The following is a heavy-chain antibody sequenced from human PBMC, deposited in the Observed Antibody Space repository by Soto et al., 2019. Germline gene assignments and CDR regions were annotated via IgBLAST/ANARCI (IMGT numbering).Heavy chain of an antibody. CDR3: ARGSQLERDALDI. V-gene: IGHV4-31*03. D-gene: IGHD1-1*01. Sequence: QVQLQESGPGLVKPSQTLSLTCSVSGVSINSGGYYWSWIRHHPGKGLEWSGYIYYTGHTFYNPSLKSRVAMSLDTSKNQVSLKLSSVTAADTAVYYCARGSQLERDALDIWGQGTMVTVSS. CDR2: IYYTGHT. CDR1: GVSINSGGYY. J-gene: IGHJ3*02.